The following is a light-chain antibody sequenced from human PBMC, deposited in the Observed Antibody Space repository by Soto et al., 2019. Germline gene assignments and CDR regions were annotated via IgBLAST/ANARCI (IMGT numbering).Light chain of an antibody. CDR1: QYISND. CDR3: QQSYSTPPT. J-gene: IGKJ2*01. Sequence: DIKMTQSPSSLSASVGDRVTITCRASQYISNDLNWYQQKSGTAHKLLIHTASTLQSGVPSRFSGRGSGPDFTLTISSVQPDDFAIYFCQQSYSTPPTFGQGTTLEIK. V-gene: IGKV1-39*01. CDR2: TAS.